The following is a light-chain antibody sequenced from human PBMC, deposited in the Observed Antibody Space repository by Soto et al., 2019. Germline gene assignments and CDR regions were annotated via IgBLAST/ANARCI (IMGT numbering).Light chain of an antibody. CDR1: SSDVGGYNY. Sequence: QSALTQPPSASGSPGQSITISCTGTSSDVGGYNYVSWYQQHPGKAPKLMIYEVSNRPSGVSNRFSGSKSGNTASLTISGLQAEDEADYYCSSYTSSRNYVFGTGTKVTV. J-gene: IGLJ1*01. V-gene: IGLV2-14*01. CDR2: EVS. CDR3: SSYTSSRNYV.